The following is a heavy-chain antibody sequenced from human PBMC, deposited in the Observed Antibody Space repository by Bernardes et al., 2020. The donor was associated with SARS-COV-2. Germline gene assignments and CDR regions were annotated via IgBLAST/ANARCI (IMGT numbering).Heavy chain of an antibody. CDR2: INPNSGGT. Sequence: ASVKVSCKASGYTFTGYYMHWVRQAPGQGLEWMGWINPNSGGTNYAQKFQGRVTMTRDTSISTAYMELSRLRSDDTAVYYCARYNQLMSRAGWFDPWGQGTLVTVSS. D-gene: IGHD2-2*01. V-gene: IGHV1-2*02. CDR3: ARYNQLMSRAGWFDP. CDR1: GYTFTGYY. J-gene: IGHJ5*02.